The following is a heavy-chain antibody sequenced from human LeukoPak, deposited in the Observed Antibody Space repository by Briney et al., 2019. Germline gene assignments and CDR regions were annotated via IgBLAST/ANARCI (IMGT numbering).Heavy chain of an antibody. CDR2: VYYSGST. CDR3: ATSYDNSGRDY. CDR1: GGSISSSSYY. D-gene: IGHD3-22*01. Sequence: SETLSLTCTVSGGSISSSSYYWGWVRQPPGKGLEWIGSVYYSGSTYCSPSLKGRVTISLDTSKNQFSLKLSSVTAADTAVYYCATSYDNSGRDYWGQGTLVTVSS. J-gene: IGHJ4*02. V-gene: IGHV4-39*07.